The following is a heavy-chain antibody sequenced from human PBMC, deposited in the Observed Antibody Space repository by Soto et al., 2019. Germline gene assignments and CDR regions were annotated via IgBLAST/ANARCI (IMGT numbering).Heavy chain of an antibody. J-gene: IGHJ4*02. CDR3: ATSPYGDYALDY. D-gene: IGHD4-17*01. Sequence: ASVKVSCKASGYTFTGYYMHWVRQAPGQGLEWMGWINPNSGGTNYAKKFQGWVTMTRDTSISTAYMELSRLRSDDTAVYYCATSPYGDYALDYWGQGTLVTVSS. V-gene: IGHV1-2*04. CDR2: INPNSGGT. CDR1: GYTFTGYY.